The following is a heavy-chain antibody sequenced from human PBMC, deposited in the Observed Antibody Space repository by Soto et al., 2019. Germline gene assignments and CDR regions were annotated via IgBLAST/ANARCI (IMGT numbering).Heavy chain of an antibody. V-gene: IGHV1-69*02. J-gene: IGHJ4*02. CDR2: IVPITGMT. D-gene: IGHD2-15*01. Sequence: QVQLVQSGAEVKKPGSSVRVSCKPSGGTFSSYTISWVRQAPGQGLEWMGRIVPITGMTRYAQKFQGRLTITAVTSTTTAYLELSSLTSEDSAVYFCSRGVVSLVDSWGQGTQVTVSS. CDR3: SRGVVSLVDS. CDR1: GGTFSSYT.